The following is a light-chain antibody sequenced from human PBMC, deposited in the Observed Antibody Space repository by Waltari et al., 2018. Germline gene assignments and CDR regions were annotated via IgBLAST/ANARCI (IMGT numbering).Light chain of an antibody. J-gene: IGLJ3*02. CDR2: SNN. Sequence: QPILPQSPSASGTPGQRVTISCSGSNSNIGRNAVNWYQQLPGTAPKLLIYSNNQRPAGVPDRFSASKSGTSASLAISGLQSEDEADYYCATWDGSLNCRVFGGGTKLTVL. V-gene: IGLV1-44*01. CDR1: NSNIGRNA. CDR3: ATWDGSLNCRV.